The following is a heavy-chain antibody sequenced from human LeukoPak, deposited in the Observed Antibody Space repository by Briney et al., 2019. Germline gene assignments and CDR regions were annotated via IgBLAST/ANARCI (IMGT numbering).Heavy chain of an antibody. CDR1: GGSISSSNW. J-gene: IGHJ4*02. Sequence: SETLSLTCAVSGGSISSSNWWSWVRQPPGKGLEWIGEIYHSGSTNYNPSLKSRVTISVDKSKNQFSLKLRSVTAADTAVYYCARDSSSGWSYFDYWGQGTLVTVSS. CDR2: IYHSGST. V-gene: IGHV4-4*02. D-gene: IGHD6-19*01. CDR3: ARDSSSGWSYFDY.